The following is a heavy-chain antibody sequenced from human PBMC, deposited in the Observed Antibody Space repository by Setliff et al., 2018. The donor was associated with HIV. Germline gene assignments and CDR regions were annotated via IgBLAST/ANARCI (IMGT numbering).Heavy chain of an antibody. CDR2: IGAYDGNT. J-gene: IGHJ3*02. CDR1: GYTFPSYG. D-gene: IGHD3-22*01. CDR3: ARENTYDSSGWGAFDI. V-gene: IGHV1-18*01. Sequence: GASVKVSCKASGYTFPSYGISWVRQAPGQGLEWMGWIGAYDGNTNYAQKFQGRVTMTTDTSTSTAYMELRSLRSDDTAVYYCARENTYDSSGWGAFDIWGPGTMVTVSS.